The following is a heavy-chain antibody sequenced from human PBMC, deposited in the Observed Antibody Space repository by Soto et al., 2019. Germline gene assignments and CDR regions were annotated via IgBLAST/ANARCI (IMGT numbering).Heavy chain of an antibody. Sequence: QVQVVQSGAKVRKPGASVKVSCKASGYTFTSYYIHWVRQAPGQGLEWMGLIHPSGVTTNYAQMFQERVTMPRDVSTSTVYMELSCLRSDDTAVYYCARGSQGSSGWYSADFWGQGTPVTVSS. CDR2: IHPSGVTT. D-gene: IGHD6-19*01. CDR1: GYTFTSYY. J-gene: IGHJ4*02. V-gene: IGHV1-46*01. CDR3: ARGSQGSSGWYSADF.